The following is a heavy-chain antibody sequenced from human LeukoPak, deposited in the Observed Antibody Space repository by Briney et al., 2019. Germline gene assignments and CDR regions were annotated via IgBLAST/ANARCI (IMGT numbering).Heavy chain of an antibody. Sequence: ASVKVSCKASGGTFSSYAISLVRQAPGQGLEWMGRIIPIFGTANYAQRFQGRVTITTDESTSTAYTELSSLRSEDTAVYYCARFGVVIEYDYWGQGTLVTVSS. J-gene: IGHJ4*02. V-gene: IGHV1-69*05. CDR2: IIPIFGTA. CDR3: ARFGVVIEYDY. CDR1: GGTFSSYA. D-gene: IGHD3-3*01.